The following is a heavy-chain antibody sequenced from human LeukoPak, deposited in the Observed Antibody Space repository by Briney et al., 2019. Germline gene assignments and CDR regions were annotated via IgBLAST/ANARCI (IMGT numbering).Heavy chain of an antibody. CDR3: ARGSIVGALWYYFDY. J-gene: IGHJ4*02. D-gene: IGHD1-26*01. CDR1: GGTFSSYA. CDR2: IIPIFGTA. Sequence: GASVKVSCKASGGTFSSYAISWVRQAPGQGLEWMGGIIPIFGTANYAQKFQGRVTITADESTSTAYMELSSLRSEDTAVYYCARGSIVGALWYYFDYWGQGTLVTVSS. V-gene: IGHV1-69*13.